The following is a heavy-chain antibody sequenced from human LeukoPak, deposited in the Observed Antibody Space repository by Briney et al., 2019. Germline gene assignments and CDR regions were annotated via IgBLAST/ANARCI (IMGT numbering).Heavy chain of an antibody. V-gene: IGHV4-59*01. CDR3: ARVVSYYGSGSYVDY. CDR2: IYYRGST. J-gene: IGHJ4*02. CDR1: GGSISSYY. D-gene: IGHD3-10*01. Sequence: SETLSLTCTVSGGSISSYYWSWIRQPPGKGLEWIGYIYYRGSTNYNPSLKSRVTISVDTSKNQFSLKLSSVTAADTAVYYCARVVSYYGSGSYVDYWGQGTLVTVSS.